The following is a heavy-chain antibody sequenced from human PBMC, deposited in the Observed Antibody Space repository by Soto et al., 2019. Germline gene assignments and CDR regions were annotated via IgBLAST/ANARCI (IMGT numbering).Heavy chain of an antibody. CDR3: AHRPSAYDAFDI. V-gene: IGHV2-5*02. D-gene: IGHD6-6*01. Sequence: QITLKESGPTLVKPTQTLTLTCTFSGFSLSTSGVGVGWIRQPPGKALEWLALLYWDDDKRYSPSLKSRLTITKDTSKSQVVLTMTNMDPVDTATYCCAHRPSAYDAFDIWGQGTMVTVSS. J-gene: IGHJ3*02. CDR1: GFSLSTSGVG. CDR2: LYWDDDK.